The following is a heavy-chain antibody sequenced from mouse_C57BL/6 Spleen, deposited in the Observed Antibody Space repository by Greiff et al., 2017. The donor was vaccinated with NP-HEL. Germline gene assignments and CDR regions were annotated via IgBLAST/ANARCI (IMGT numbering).Heavy chain of an antibody. CDR1: GYTFTDYE. CDR3: TRELGYFDY. Sequence: VQLQQSGAELVRPGASVTLSCKASGYTFTDYEMHWVKQTPVNGLEWIGAIDPETGATAYNQKFKGKAILTADKSASTAYMELRSLTSEDSAVYYCTRELGYFDYWGQGTTLTVSS. V-gene: IGHV1-15*01. J-gene: IGHJ2*01. CDR2: IDPETGAT. D-gene: IGHD4-1*01.